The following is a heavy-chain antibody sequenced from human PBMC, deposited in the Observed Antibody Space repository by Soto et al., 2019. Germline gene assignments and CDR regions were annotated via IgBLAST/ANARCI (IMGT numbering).Heavy chain of an antibody. CDR2: IYHSGST. V-gene: IGHV4-30-2*01. CDR1: GGSISSGGYS. Sequence: SETLSLTCAVSGGSISSGGYSWSWIRQPPGKGLEWIGYIYHSGSTYYNPSLKSRVTISVGRSKNQFSLKLSSVTAADTAVYYCARVPDRWGQGTLVTVSS. D-gene: IGHD2-2*01. J-gene: IGHJ5*02. CDR3: ARVPDR.